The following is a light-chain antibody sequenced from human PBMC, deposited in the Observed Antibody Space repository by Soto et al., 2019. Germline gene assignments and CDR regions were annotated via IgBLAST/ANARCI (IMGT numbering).Light chain of an antibody. J-gene: IGLJ1*01. Sequence: QSVLTQPPSASGSPGQSVTISCTGTNSDVGGYNYVSWFQQPPGKAPKVMIYEVSKRPSGVPDRFSGSKSANTASLTISGLQADDDADYYCSSYAGNHMGVFGSGTKLTVL. CDR3: SSYAGNHMGV. V-gene: IGLV2-8*01. CDR2: EVS. CDR1: NSDVGGYNY.